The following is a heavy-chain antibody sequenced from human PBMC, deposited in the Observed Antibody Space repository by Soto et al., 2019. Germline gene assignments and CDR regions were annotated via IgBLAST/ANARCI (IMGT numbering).Heavy chain of an antibody. Sequence: LRLSCAASGFTFADYAMHWVRQAPGKGLEWVSGISWNNGSIGYADSVKGRFTISRASAKNSLYLQMNSLRAEDTALYYCAKDHLIVVVPAAIGGLFGLIMDVCGQGTTVTVSS. V-gene: IGHV3-9*01. CDR3: AKDHLIVVVPAAIGGLFGLIMDV. CDR1: GFTFADYA. D-gene: IGHD2-2*01. CDR2: ISWNNGSI. J-gene: IGHJ6*02.